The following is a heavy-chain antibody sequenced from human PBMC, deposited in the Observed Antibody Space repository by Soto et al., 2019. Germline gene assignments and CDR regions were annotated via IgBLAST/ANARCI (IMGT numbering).Heavy chain of an antibody. D-gene: IGHD3-3*01. CDR1: GYTFTSYD. J-gene: IGHJ6*02. Sequence: QVQLVQSGAEVKKPGASVKVSCKASGYTFTSYDINWVRQATGQGLEWMGWMNPNSGNTGYAQKFQGRVTMTRNTSTSKAYMELSSLRSEDTAVYYCARGGSYDFWSGFYYYYYGMDVWGQGTTVTVSS. V-gene: IGHV1-8*01. CDR2: MNPNSGNT. CDR3: ARGGSYDFWSGFYYYYYGMDV.